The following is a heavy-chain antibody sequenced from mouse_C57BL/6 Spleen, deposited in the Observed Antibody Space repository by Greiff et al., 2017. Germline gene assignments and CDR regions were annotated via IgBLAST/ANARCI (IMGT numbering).Heavy chain of an antibody. CDR1: GFTFSSYG. V-gene: IGHV5-6*01. CDR3: ARRLGQDYAMDY. J-gene: IGHJ4*01. D-gene: IGHD4-1*01. CDR2: ISSGGSYT. Sequence: EVQGVESGGDLVKPGGSLKLSCAASGFTFSSYGMSWVRQTPDKRLEWVATISSGGSYTYYPDSVKGRFTISRDNAKNTLYLQMSRLKSEDTAMYYCARRLGQDYAMDYWGQGTSVTVSS.